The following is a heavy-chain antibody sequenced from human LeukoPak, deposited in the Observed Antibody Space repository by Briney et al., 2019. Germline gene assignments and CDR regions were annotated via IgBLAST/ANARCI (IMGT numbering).Heavy chain of an antibody. CDR3: AREKYCSSTSNYYCYYYMDV. J-gene: IGHJ6*03. V-gene: IGHV4-4*07. Sequence: SETLSLTCTVSGGSISSYYWSWIRQPAGKGLEWIGRIYTSGSTNYNPSLKSRVTMSVDTSKNQFSLKLSSVTAADTAVYYRAREKYCSSTSNYYCYYYMDVWGKGTTVTVSS. CDR2: IYTSGST. CDR1: GGSISSYY. D-gene: IGHD2-2*01.